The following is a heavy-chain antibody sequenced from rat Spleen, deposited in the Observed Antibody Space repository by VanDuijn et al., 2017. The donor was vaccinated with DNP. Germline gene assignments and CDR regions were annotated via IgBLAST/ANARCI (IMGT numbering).Heavy chain of an antibody. CDR3: ASGGAGIWFAY. V-gene: IGHV3-3*01. D-gene: IGHD4-2*01. J-gene: IGHJ3*01. CDR2: INSAGST. Sequence: EVQLQESGPGLVKPSQSLSLTCSVTGYSITSSYRWNWIRKFPGNKLEWMGYINSAGSTNYNPSLKSRISITRDTSKNQFFLQVNSVTAEDTATYYCASGGAGIWFAYWGQGTLVTVSS. CDR1: GYSITSSYR.